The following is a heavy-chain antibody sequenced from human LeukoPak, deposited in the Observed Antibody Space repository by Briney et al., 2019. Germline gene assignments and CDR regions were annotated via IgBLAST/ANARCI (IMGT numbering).Heavy chain of an antibody. CDR1: GGFISSYY. CDR2: IYTSGST. CDR3: ARESIAARRGGAFDI. Sequence: SETLSLTCIVSGGFISSYYWSWIRQPAGKGLEWIGRIYTSGSTNYNPSLKSRVTMSVDTSKNQFSLKLSSVTAADTAVYYCARESIAARRGGAFDIWGQGTMVTVSS. D-gene: IGHD6-6*01. J-gene: IGHJ3*02. V-gene: IGHV4-4*07.